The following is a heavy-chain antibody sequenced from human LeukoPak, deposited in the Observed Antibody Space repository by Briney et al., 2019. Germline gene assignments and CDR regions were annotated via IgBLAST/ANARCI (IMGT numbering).Heavy chain of an antibody. Sequence: SVKVSCKASGFTFTSSAVQWVRQARGQRLEWIGWIVVGSGNTNYAQKFQERVTFTRDMSTSTAYMELSSLRSDDTAVYYCAAFIAAAGRAFDIWGQGTMVTVSS. D-gene: IGHD6-13*01. V-gene: IGHV1-58*01. CDR1: GFTFTSSA. J-gene: IGHJ3*02. CDR2: IVVGSGNT. CDR3: AAFIAAAGRAFDI.